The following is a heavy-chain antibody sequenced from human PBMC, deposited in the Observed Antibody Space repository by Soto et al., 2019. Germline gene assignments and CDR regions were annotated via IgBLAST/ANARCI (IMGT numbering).Heavy chain of an antibody. D-gene: IGHD6-19*01. CDR3: ARAPDHSGGWFDYYYYYGMEV. CDR1: GFTFSSYW. V-gene: IGHV3-7*01. Sequence: HPGGSLTLSCAASGFTFSSYWMSWVRQAPGKGLEWVANIKQDGSEKYYVDSVKGRFTISRDNAKNSLYLQMNSLRAEDTAAYYCARAPDHSGGWFDYYYYYGMEVWGQGTTVTVSS. CDR2: IKQDGSEK. J-gene: IGHJ6*01.